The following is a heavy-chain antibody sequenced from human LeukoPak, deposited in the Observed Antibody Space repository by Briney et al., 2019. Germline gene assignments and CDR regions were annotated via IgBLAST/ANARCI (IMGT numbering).Heavy chain of an antibody. CDR1: GFTFSSYA. CDR2: ISSDGGDT. CDR3: AGEPRVTRYHYYFDC. J-gene: IGHJ4*02. D-gene: IGHD3-9*01. V-gene: IGHV3-30-3*01. Sequence: PGGSLRLSCAASGFTFSSYAMHWVRQAPGKGLEWVAVISSDGGDTYYADSVKGRFIISRDNSKNTLYLQMNSLRAEDTAVYYCAGEPRVTRYHYYFDCWGQGTLVTVSS.